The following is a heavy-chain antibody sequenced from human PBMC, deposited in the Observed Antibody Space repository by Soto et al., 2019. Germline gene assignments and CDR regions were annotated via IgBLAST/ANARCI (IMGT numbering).Heavy chain of an antibody. D-gene: IGHD5-12*01. CDR1: GFTFSSYG. CDR3: AKAGMEGYDFDY. J-gene: IGHJ4*02. Sequence: PGGSLRLSCAASGFTFSSYGMHWVRQAPGKGLEWVAVISYDGSNKYYADSVKGRFTIPRDNSKNTLYLQMNSLRAEDTAVYYCAKAGMEGYDFDYWGQGTLVTVSS. V-gene: IGHV3-30*18. CDR2: ISYDGSNK.